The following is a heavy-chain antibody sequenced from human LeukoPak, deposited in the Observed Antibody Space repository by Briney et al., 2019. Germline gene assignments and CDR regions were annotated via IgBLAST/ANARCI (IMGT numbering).Heavy chain of an antibody. D-gene: IGHD4-17*01. Sequence: PSETLSLTCAVSADSFSSHYWTWIRQPPGKGLEWIGYISDTGSTNYNPSLKSRVTISIDTSKNQFSLKLISVTAADTAVYYCARDLVTVTKGFDIWGQGTMVSVSS. J-gene: IGHJ3*02. CDR3: ARDLVTVTKGFDI. CDR2: ISDTGST. CDR1: ADSFSSHY. V-gene: IGHV4-59*11.